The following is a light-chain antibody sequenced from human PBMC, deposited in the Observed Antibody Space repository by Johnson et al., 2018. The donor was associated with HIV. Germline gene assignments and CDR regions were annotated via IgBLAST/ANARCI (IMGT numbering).Light chain of an antibody. V-gene: IGLV1-51*02. CDR1: SSNIGNNY. CDR2: ENN. Sequence: QSVLTQPPSVSAAPGQKVTISCSGSSSNIGNNYVSWYQQLPGTAPKLLIYENNKRPSGIPDRFSGSKSGTSATLGITVLQTGDEADYYCGTWDSSLSSYVFEAGTKVTVL. J-gene: IGLJ1*01. CDR3: GTWDSSLSSYV.